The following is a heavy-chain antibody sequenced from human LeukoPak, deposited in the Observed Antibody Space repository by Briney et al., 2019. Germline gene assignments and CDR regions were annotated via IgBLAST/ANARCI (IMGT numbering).Heavy chain of an antibody. CDR2: ISYDGSNK. CDR1: GFTFSSYG. Sequence: GESLRLSCAASGFTFSSYGMHWVRQAPGKGLEWVAVISYDGSNKYYADSVKGRFTISRDNSKNTLYLQMNSLRAEDTAVYYCAKGNELAIDYWGQGTLVTVSS. CDR3: AKGNELAIDY. J-gene: IGHJ4*02. V-gene: IGHV3-30*18. D-gene: IGHD1-1*01.